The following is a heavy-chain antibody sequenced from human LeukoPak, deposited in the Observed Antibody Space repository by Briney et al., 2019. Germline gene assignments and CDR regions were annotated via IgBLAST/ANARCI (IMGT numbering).Heavy chain of an antibody. V-gene: IGHV3-66*01. J-gene: IGHJ3*02. Sequence: PGGSLRLSCAASGFTFSSYSTNWVRQAPGKGLEWVSVLYSGGGAYYADSVKDRFTISRDYSQNTLLLQMNSLRAEDTALYYCARGKTSDDIIEDAFDIWGQGTMVAVSS. CDR1: GFTFSSYS. D-gene: IGHD3-9*01. CDR3: ARGKTSDDIIEDAFDI. CDR2: LYSGGGA.